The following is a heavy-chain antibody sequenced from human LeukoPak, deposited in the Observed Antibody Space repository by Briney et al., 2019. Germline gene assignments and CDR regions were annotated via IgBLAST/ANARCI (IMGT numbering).Heavy chain of an antibody. CDR1: GFTFNNYW. CDR2: IKVDGTEK. CDR3: ARDWWRAAAGTYYYYGMDV. J-gene: IGHJ6*02. D-gene: IGHD6-13*01. V-gene: IGHV3-7*05. Sequence: GGPLRLSCAASGFTFNNYWMRWVRQAPGKGLEWVANIKVDGTEKYYVDSVKGRFTISRDNAKNSLYLQMNALRAEDTAVYYCARDWWRAAAGTYYYYGMDVWGQGTTVTVSS.